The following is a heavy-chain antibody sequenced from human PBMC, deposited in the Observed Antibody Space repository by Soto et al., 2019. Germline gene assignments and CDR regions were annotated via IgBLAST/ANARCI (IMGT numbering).Heavy chain of an antibody. D-gene: IGHD3-10*01. CDR2: INSDGSTT. CDR1: GFTFSSCW. J-gene: IGHJ4*02. CDR3: ARVGYGSGSYHFDY. Sequence: EVQLVESGGGLVQPGGSLRLSCAASGFTFSSCWMHWVRQAPGKGLVWVSRINSDGSTTSYTDSVKGRFTISRDNAKNTLYLKMNSLRAEDTAVYYCARVGYGSGSYHFDYGGQGTLVTVSS. V-gene: IGHV3-74*01.